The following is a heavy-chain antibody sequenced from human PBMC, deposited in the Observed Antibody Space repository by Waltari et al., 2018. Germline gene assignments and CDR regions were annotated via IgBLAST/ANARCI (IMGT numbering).Heavy chain of an antibody. J-gene: IGHJ3*01. V-gene: IGHV1-69*12. CDR2: IIPIFGTP. CDR3: AKRIVGGPFDV. Sequence: QVHLVQCGAEVRKRGHGAKVSCEASGGPLGTYGISWVRQAPGQGLERMAGIIPIFGTPNYAQKFQGRVTVAADELTTTVYMELSSLRSDDTAVYFCAKRIVGGPFDVWGQGTMVTVSS. D-gene: IGHD1-26*01. CDR1: GGPLGTYG.